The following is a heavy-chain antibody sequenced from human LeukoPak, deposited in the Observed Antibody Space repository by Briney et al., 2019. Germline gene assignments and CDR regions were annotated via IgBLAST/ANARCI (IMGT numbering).Heavy chain of an antibody. CDR3: AKAGLRFLEWLFDV. Sequence: PGGSLRLSCAASGFTFSSYGMHWVRQAPGKGLEWVAVISYDGSNKYYADFVKGRFTIPRDNSKNTLYLQMNSLRAEDTAVYYCAKAGLRFLEWLFDVWGQGTTVTVSS. CDR1: GFTFSSYG. D-gene: IGHD3-3*01. J-gene: IGHJ6*02. CDR2: ISYDGSNK. V-gene: IGHV3-30*18.